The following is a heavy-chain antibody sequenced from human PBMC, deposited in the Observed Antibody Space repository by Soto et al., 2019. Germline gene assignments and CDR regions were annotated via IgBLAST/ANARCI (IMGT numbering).Heavy chain of an antibody. CDR3: ARDRRSYALDS. V-gene: IGHV1-18*01. CDR1: GYTFTSYG. J-gene: IGHJ5*01. CDR2: ISAYNGNT. Sequence: QVQLVQSGAEVKKPGASVKVSCKASGYTFTSYGIIWVRQAPGQGLEWMGWISAYNGNTHYAQKLQGRVTMTTDTSTSTAYKERRSLTSDNTAVYYCARDRRSYALDSWGQGTLVTVSS. D-gene: IGHD1-26*01.